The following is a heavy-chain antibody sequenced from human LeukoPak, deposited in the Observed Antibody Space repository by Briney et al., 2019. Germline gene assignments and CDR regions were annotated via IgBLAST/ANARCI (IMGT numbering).Heavy chain of an antibody. D-gene: IGHD5-18*01. CDR2: IYYSGTT. Sequence: SETLSLTCTVSGGSISSYYWNWIRQPPGKGLEWIGYIYYSGTTNYNPSLKSRVTISVDTSKNQFSVKLTSATAADTAIYYCAREDTVMDDAFDIWGQGTAVTVSS. V-gene: IGHV4-59*08. J-gene: IGHJ3*02. CDR1: GGSISSYY. CDR3: AREDTVMDDAFDI.